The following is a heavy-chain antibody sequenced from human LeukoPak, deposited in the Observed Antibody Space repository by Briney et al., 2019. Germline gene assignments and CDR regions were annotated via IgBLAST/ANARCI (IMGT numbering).Heavy chain of an antibody. CDR3: ARLHGSRLDY. Sequence: GGSLRLSCAASGFTFSSYGIPWVRQAPGEGLEWVAVIWYDGSNKYYADSVKGRFTISRDNSKNTLYLQMNSLRAEDTAVYYCARLHGSRLDYWGQGTLVTVSS. CDR1: GFTFSSYG. D-gene: IGHD6-13*01. V-gene: IGHV3-33*01. J-gene: IGHJ4*02. CDR2: IWYDGSNK.